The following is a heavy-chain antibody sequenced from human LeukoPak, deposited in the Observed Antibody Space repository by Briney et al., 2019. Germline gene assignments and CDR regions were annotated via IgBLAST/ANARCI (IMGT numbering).Heavy chain of an antibody. Sequence: PGGSLRLSCAASGFTFDDYTMHWVRQAPGKGLEWVSLNSWDGGSTYYADSVKGRFTISRDNSKNSLYLQLNSLRTEDTALYYCAKDLSAYYGSGSYFDYWGQGTLVTVSS. V-gene: IGHV3-43*01. CDR1: GFTFDDYT. D-gene: IGHD3-10*01. CDR2: NSWDGGST. J-gene: IGHJ4*02. CDR3: AKDLSAYYGSGSYFDY.